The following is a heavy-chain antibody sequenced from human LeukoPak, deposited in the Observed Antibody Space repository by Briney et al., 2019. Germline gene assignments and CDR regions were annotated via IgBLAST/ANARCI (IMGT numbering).Heavy chain of an antibody. J-gene: IGHJ4*02. CDR3: ARGPVAAPFDY. CDR1: GGSISSYY. Sequence: SETLSLTCTVSGGSISSYYWSWIRQPPGKGLEWIGYTYYSGSTNYNPSLKSRVTISVDTSKNQFSLKLSSVTAADTAVYYCARGPVAAPFDYWGQGTLVTVSS. CDR2: TYYSGST. V-gene: IGHV4-59*01. D-gene: IGHD2-15*01.